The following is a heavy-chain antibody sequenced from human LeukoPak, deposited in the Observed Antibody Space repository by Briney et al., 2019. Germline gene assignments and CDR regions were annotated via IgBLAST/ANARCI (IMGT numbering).Heavy chain of an antibody. CDR3: ARGRVAARPSRGRGVPNLN. D-gene: IGHD6-6*01. V-gene: IGHV4-39*07. Sequence: SETLSLTCTVSGGSISSGDYYWSWIRQPPGKGLEWIGEINHSGSTNYNPSLKSRVTISVDTSKNQFSLKLSSVTAADTAVYYCARGRVAARPSRGRGVPNLNWGQGTMVTVSS. CDR2: INHSGST. J-gene: IGHJ3*01. CDR1: GGSISSGDYY.